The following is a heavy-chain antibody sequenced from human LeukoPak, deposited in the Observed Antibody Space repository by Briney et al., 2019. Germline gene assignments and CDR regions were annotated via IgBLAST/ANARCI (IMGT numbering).Heavy chain of an antibody. CDR1: GYTLTELP. Sequence: GASVKVSCKVSGYTLTELPIHWVRQAPGKGLEWMGGFDPEDAKTIYTQKFQGRLTMTRDTSTSTVYMELSSLRSEDTAVYYCTRAPGRIDAFDIWGQGTMVTVSS. CDR3: TRAPGRIDAFDI. J-gene: IGHJ3*02. CDR2: FDPEDAKT. V-gene: IGHV1-24*01.